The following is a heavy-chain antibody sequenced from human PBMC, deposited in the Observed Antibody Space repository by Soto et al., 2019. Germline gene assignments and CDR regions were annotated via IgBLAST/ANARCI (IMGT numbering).Heavy chain of an antibody. D-gene: IGHD3-3*01. CDR3: AKVPSDFWSGSPLPPFV. CDR1: GLTLSSCA. J-gene: IGHJ6*04. Sequence: PGGSLRLSCAASGLTLSSCAMRWVRQAPGKGLEWVSTISGGGGNTYYADSVKGRFTISRDNSKNTLYLQMNSLRAEDTAVYYCAKVPSDFWSGSPLPPFVGGKGTTVTVSS. CDR2: ISGGGGNT. V-gene: IGHV3-23*01.